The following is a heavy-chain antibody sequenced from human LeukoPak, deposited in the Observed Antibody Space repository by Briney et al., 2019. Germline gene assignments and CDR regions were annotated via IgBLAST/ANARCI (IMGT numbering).Heavy chain of an antibody. CDR3: VKDANYFDSGSYMVPFDS. J-gene: IGHJ4*02. CDR1: GFTFSGCA. V-gene: IGHV3-23*01. Sequence: GGSLRLSCTASGFTFSGCAMGWVRQSPGKGLEWVAGIGGSDGRTYYADPVKGRFNISRDNFKNSLYLQLNSLRSEDTAIYYCVKDANYFDSGSYMVPFDSWGQGTLVTVSS. D-gene: IGHD3-22*01. CDR2: IGGSDGRT.